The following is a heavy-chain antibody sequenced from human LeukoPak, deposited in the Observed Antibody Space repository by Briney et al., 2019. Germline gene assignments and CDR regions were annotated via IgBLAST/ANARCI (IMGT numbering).Heavy chain of an antibody. J-gene: IGHJ4*02. CDR3: ANPDSSGFYFSIRFDY. V-gene: IGHV3-23*01. D-gene: IGHD3-22*01. CDR2: MSGSSGTT. Sequence: TGGSLRLSCTASGFTFSSYAMSWVRQAPGKGLEWVSVMSGSSGTTYYADSVKGRFTVSRDNSKNTLYLQMNSLRAEDTAVYYCANPDSSGFYFSIRFDYWGQGTLVTVSS. CDR1: GFTFSSYA.